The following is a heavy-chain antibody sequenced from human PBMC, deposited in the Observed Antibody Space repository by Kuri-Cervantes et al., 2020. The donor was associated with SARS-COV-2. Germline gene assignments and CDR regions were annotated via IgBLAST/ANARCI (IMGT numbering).Heavy chain of an antibody. CDR1: GGSVSSGSHY. D-gene: IGHD3-10*01. CDR2: IYYSGGT. V-gene: IGHV4-61*01. CDR3: ARTLDYYGSGTYRFDY. Sequence: ESLKISCIVSGGSVSSGSHYWSWIRQPPGKGLEWIGYIYYSGGTKYNPSLKSRVTMSVDTSKNQFSQKLNSVTPADTAVYYCARTLDYYGSGTYRFDYWGQGTLVTVSS. J-gene: IGHJ4*02.